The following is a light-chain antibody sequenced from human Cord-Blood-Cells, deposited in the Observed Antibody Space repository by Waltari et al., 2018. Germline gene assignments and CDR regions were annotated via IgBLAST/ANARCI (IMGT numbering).Light chain of an antibody. V-gene: IGKV3-20*01. CDR3: QQYGSSPGT. CDR2: GAS. J-gene: IGKJ1*01. CDR1: QSVSSSY. Sequence: DIVLTQSPGTLSLSPGERATLSCRASQSVSSSYLDWYQQKPGQAPRLLIYGASSRATGIPDRFSGSGSGTDFTLTISRLEPEDFAVYYCQQYGSSPGTFGQGTKVEIK.